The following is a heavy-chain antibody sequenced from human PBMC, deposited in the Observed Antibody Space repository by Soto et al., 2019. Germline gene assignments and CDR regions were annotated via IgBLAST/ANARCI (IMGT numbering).Heavy chain of an antibody. CDR3: TGGGVSSGPGY. CDR1: GFTFSGSS. J-gene: IGHJ4*02. Sequence: EVQLVGSGGGLVQPGGSLRLSCAASGFTFSGSSMNWIRQAPGKGLEWISYINTLSTTMYYADSVKGRFSISRDNAKNSLYLQMNSLRADDTAIYYCTGGGVSSGPGYWGQGTLVTVSS. V-gene: IGHV3-48*01. D-gene: IGHD3-22*01. CDR2: INTLSTTM.